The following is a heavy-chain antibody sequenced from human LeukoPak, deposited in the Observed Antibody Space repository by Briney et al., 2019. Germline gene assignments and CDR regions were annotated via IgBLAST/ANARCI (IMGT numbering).Heavy chain of an antibody. Sequence: SETLSLTCTVSGGSISSGSFYWGWIRQPPGKGLEWIGSISYSGSTYYNPSLKSRVTISVDTSKNQFSLKLSSVTAADTAVYYCARGPKPPRGWYFFCYMDVWGKGTTVTVSS. CDR1: GGSISSGSFY. D-gene: IGHD6-19*01. CDR2: ISYSGST. V-gene: IGHV4-39*01. J-gene: IGHJ6*03. CDR3: ARGPKPPRGWYFFCYMDV.